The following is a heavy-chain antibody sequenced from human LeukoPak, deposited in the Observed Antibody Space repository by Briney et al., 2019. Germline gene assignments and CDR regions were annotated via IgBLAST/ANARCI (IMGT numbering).Heavy chain of an antibody. CDR3: AKADASYDFWSGYPSYFDS. J-gene: IGHJ4*02. V-gene: IGHV4-59*01. Sequence: SETLSLTCVVSGVSINSYYWIWIRQPPGQGLEWIGNIFHTGSTNYSPSLRSRVTISLDMSKNQFSLRLSSVTAADTAVYYCAKADASYDFWSGYPSYFDSWGQGTLVTVSS. CDR1: GVSINSYY. CDR2: IFHTGST. D-gene: IGHD3-3*01.